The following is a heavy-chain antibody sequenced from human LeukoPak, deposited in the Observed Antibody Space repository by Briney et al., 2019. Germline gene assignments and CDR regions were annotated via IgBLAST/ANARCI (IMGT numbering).Heavy chain of an antibody. CDR3: AKFTIFGVVNGYFDY. D-gene: IGHD3-3*01. CDR2: IYSGGST. J-gene: IGHJ4*02. V-gene: IGHV3-66*01. CDR1: GFTVSSNY. Sequence: AASGFTVSSNYMSWVRQAPGKGLECVSVIYSGGSTYYADSVKGRFTISRDNSKNTVYLQMNSLRAEDTAVYYCAKFTIFGVVNGYFDYWGQGTLVTVSS.